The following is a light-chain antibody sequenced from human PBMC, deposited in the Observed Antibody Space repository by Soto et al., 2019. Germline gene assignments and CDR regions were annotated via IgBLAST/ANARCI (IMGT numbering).Light chain of an antibody. Sequence: QSVLTQPASVSGSPGQSITISCIGSSSDIGGYNYVSWYQQHPGKAPKLMIYEVSNRPSGVSNRFSGSKSANTASLTISGLQAEDEADYYCSSYTSINTGVFGTGTQLTVL. CDR3: SSYTSINTGV. J-gene: IGLJ1*01. V-gene: IGLV2-14*01. CDR2: EVS. CDR1: SSDIGGYNY.